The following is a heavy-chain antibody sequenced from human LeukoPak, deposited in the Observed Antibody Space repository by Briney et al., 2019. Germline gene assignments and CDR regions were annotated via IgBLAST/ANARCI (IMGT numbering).Heavy chain of an antibody. CDR2: IYYSGST. V-gene: IGHV4-30-4*08. J-gene: IGHJ4*02. CDR1: GGSISSGDYY. D-gene: IGHD6-13*01. CDR3: ARGWSSSWYEDDY. Sequence: SETLSLTCTVSGGSISSGDYYWSWIRQPPGKGLEWIGYIYYSGSTYYNPSLKSRVTISVDTSKNQFSLKLSSVTAADTAVYYCARGWSSSWYEDDYWGQGTLVTVSS.